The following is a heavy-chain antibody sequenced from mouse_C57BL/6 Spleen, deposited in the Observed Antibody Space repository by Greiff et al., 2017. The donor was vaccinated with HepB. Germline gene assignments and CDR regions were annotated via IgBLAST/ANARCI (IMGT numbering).Heavy chain of an antibody. D-gene: IGHD2-1*01. J-gene: IGHJ3*01. Sequence: QVQLQQSGAELVKPGASVKLSCKASGYTFTSYWMQWVKQRPGQGLEWIGEIDPSDSYTNYNQKFKGKATLTVDTSSSTAYMQLSSLTSEDSAVYYCARLYYGNFSWFAYWGQGTLVTVSA. CDR2: IDPSDSYT. CDR3: ARLYYGNFSWFAY. V-gene: IGHV1-50*01. CDR1: GYTFTSYW.